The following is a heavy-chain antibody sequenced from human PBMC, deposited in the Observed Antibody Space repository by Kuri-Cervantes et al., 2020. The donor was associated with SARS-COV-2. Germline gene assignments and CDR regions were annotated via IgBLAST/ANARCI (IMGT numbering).Heavy chain of an antibody. D-gene: IGHD2-2*01. CDR1: GYTLTGYY. Sequence: ASVKVSCKASGYTLTGYYMHWVRQAPGQGLEWMGWINPNSGGTNYAQKFQGRVTMTRDTSISTAYMELSSLRSEDTAVYYCARDHAYCSSTSCQYYYYGMDVWGQGTTVTVSS. CDR3: ARDHAYCSSTSCQYYYYGMDV. CDR2: INPNSGGT. J-gene: IGHJ6*02. V-gene: IGHV1-2*02.